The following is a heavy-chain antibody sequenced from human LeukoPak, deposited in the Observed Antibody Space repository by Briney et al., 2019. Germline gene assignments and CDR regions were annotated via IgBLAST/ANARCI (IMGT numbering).Heavy chain of an antibody. CDR2: ISAYNGNT. Sequence: ASVKVSCKASGYTFTSYGISWVRHAPGQGLEWMGWISAYNGNTNYAQKLQGRVTMTTDTSTSTAYMELRSLRSDDTAVYYCARDLETYYYGSGSYRWGQGTLVTVSS. D-gene: IGHD3-10*01. V-gene: IGHV1-18*01. CDR1: GYTFTSYG. J-gene: IGHJ4*02. CDR3: ARDLETYYYGSGSYR.